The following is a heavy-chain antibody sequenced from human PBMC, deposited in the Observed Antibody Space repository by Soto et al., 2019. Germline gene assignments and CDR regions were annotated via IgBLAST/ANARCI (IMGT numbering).Heavy chain of an antibody. Sequence: AASVKVSCKASGGTFSSYAISWVRQAPGQGLEWMGGIIPIFGTANYAQKFQGRVTITADESTSTAYMELSSLRSEDTAVYYCARMDNSGSYYVYYSGMDVWGQGTTVTVSS. CDR2: IIPIFGTA. D-gene: IGHD1-26*01. J-gene: IGHJ6*02. CDR1: GGTFSSYA. V-gene: IGHV1-69*13. CDR3: ARMDNSGSYYVYYSGMDV.